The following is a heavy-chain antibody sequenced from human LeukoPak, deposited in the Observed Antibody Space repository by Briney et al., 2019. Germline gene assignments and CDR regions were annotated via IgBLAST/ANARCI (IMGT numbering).Heavy chain of an antibody. J-gene: IGHJ4*02. CDR1: GDSISRSGSS. D-gene: IGHD3-3*02. Sequence: SETLSLTCAVSGDSISRSGSSWRWIRQPPAKGLEWIGYIYHSGGTYYNPSLKSRVTISLDRSKNQFSLKLNSVTAADTAVYYCARDFIAQSPIPAFWGQGTLVSVSS. V-gene: IGHV4-30-2*01. CDR2: IYHSGGT. CDR3: ARDFIAQSPIPAF.